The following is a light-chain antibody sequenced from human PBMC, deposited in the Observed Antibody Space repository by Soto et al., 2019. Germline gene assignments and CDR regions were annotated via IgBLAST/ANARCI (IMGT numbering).Light chain of an antibody. V-gene: IGKV1-17*01. J-gene: IGKJ2*01. Sequence: DIQMTQSPSSLSASVGDRVTITCRASQGISNLLGWFQHKPGKAPKRLIYAASSWQGGVPSRFSGSGSGTEVTLTITGLQPEDFADYYCLQHNTYPYTFGQGTKLEIK. CDR2: AAS. CDR3: LQHNTYPYT. CDR1: QGISNL.